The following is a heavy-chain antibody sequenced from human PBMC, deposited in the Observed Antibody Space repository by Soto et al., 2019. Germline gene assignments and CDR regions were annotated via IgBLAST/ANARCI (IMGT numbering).Heavy chain of an antibody. CDR2: ISAYNGNT. V-gene: IGHV1-18*01. D-gene: IGHD3-10*01. CDR1: GYTFSNDG. Sequence: QVQLVQSGAEVRRPGASVKVSCKASGYTFSNDGINWVRQAPGQGLEWMGWISAYNGNTEYAQNFQGRVTMTTDTSTSTAYMELRSLRSDDTGVYSCARGGPTSADYYYGMDVWGLGTRVTVSS. CDR3: ARGGPTSADYYYGMDV. J-gene: IGHJ6*02.